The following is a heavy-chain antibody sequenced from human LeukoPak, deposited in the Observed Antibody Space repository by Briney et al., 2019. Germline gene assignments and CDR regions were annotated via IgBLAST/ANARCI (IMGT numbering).Heavy chain of an antibody. V-gene: IGHV3-11*01. J-gene: IGHJ4*02. CDR1: GFTFSDYY. Sequence: PGGSLRLSCAASGFTFSDYYMSCIRQAPGKGLEWVSYISSSGSTIYYADSVKGRFTISRDNAKNSLYLQLTSLRAEATAVYYCARERQGDTDYWGQGTLVTVSS. CDR3: ARERQGDTDY. CDR2: ISSSGSTI. D-gene: IGHD2-21*02.